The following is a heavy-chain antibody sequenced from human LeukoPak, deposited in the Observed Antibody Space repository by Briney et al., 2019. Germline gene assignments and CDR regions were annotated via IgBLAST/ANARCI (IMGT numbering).Heavy chain of an antibody. J-gene: IGHJ5*02. CDR1: GFTFSSYA. D-gene: IGHD6-13*01. V-gene: IGHV3-30-3*01. CDR3: ARDRQPTP. CDR2: ISYDGSNK. Sequence: PGGSLRLSCAASGFTFSSYAMHWVRQAPGKGLEWVAVISYDGSNKYYADSVKGQFTISRDNSKNTLYLQMNSLRAEDTAVYYCARDRQPTPWGQGTLVTVSS.